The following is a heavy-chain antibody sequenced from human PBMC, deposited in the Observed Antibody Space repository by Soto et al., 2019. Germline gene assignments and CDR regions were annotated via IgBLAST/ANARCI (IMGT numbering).Heavy chain of an antibody. Sequence: GGSLRLSCAASGITFSDAWMNWVRQAPGKGLEYIGRIRSKTDGGTTEYAAPVEGRFTISRDDSKNTLYLQMGGLKTEDTAVYYCTTTRPGTNVFDNWGQGTLVTVSS. J-gene: IGHJ3*02. CDR1: GITFSDAW. V-gene: IGHV3-15*01. CDR3: TTTRPGTNVFDN. D-gene: IGHD6-13*01. CDR2: IRSKTDGGTT.